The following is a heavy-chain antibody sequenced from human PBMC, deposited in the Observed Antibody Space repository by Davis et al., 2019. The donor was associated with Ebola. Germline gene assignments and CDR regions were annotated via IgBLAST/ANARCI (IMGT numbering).Heavy chain of an antibody. D-gene: IGHD6-25*01. Sequence: SETLSLTCTVSGSSVSSGDYYWTWIRQSSGNTLEWIGYLFAGEGTKYNPSLKSRVTISADTSKQQLFLRMTSVTAADTALYYCARDKISCRTSGCYGAGVDVWGKGTTVIVSS. CDR1: GSSVSSGDYY. CDR2: LFAGEGT. J-gene: IGHJ6*04. V-gene: IGHV4-61*08. CDR3: ARDKISCRTSGCYGAGVDV.